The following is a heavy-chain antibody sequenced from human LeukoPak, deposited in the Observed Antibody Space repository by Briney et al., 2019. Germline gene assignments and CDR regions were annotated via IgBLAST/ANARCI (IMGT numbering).Heavy chain of an antibody. J-gene: IGHJ6*03. V-gene: IGHV4-4*07. CDR1: GGSISSYY. D-gene: IGHD2-2*01. CDR3: AREEVGYVVVPAAKGYYYYYMDV. Sequence: SETLSLTCTVSGGSISSYYWSWIRQPAGKGLEWIGRIYNSGSTNYNPSLKSRVTMSVDTSKNQFSLKLSSVTAADTAVYYCAREEVGYVVVPAAKGYYYYYMDVWGKGTTVTVSS. CDR2: IYNSGST.